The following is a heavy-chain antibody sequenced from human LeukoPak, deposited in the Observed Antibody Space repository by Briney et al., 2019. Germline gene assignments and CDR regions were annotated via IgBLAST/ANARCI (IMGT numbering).Heavy chain of an antibody. D-gene: IGHD1-26*01. CDR3: ARRGAEQGNGLDV. V-gene: IGHV3-23*05. CDR1: GFSCRIYV. CDR2: INNGGSST. J-gene: IGHJ6*02. Sequence: GGSLRLSCVCSGFSCRIYVMTWVRQAPGKGLEWVSTINNGGSSTWYADSVKGRFTMSRDNSTTTVSQQMESLRAEDTAVYYCARRGAEQGNGLDVWGQGTTVAVSS.